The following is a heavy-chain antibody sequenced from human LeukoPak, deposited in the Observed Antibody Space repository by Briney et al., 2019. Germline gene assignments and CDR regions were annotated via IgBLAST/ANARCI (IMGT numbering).Heavy chain of an antibody. D-gene: IGHD3-22*01. CDR2: ISYDGSSK. CDR3: ARDTYYYDSSGYYFY. Sequence: GGSLRLSCAASGFTFSSYAMHWVRQAPGKGLEWVAVISYDGSSKYYADSVKGRFAISRDNSKNTLYLQMNSLRAEDTAVYYCARDTYYYDSSGYYFYWGQGTLVTVSS. V-gene: IGHV3-30*01. J-gene: IGHJ4*02. CDR1: GFTFSSYA.